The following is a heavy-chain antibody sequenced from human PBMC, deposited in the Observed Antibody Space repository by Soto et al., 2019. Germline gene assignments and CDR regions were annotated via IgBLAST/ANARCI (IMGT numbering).Heavy chain of an antibody. CDR3: ARVRQQLLPPRWFDP. V-gene: IGHV1-18*01. D-gene: IGHD6-13*01. CDR2: ISAYNGNT. CDR1: GYTFTSYG. J-gene: IGHJ5*02. Sequence: QVQLVQSGAEVKKPGASVKVSCKASGYTFTSYGISWVRQAPGQGLEWMGWISAYNGNTNYAQKLQGRVTMTTDTSTSPAYMELRRLTPDDTAVYYCARVRQQLLPPRWFDPWGQGTLVTVSS.